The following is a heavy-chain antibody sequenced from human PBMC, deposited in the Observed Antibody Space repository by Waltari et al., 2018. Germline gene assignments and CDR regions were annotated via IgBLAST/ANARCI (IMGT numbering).Heavy chain of an antibody. Sequence: QVQLQESGPGLVKPSETLSLTCAVSGYSISSGYYWGWIRQPPGKGLGWIGSIYHSGSTYYHPSLKSRVTISVDTSTNPVALQLGSVTAADTAVYYCARDPQGTVVVDCWGQGTLVTVSS. CDR1: GYSISSGYY. V-gene: IGHV4-38-2*02. CDR3: ARDPQGTVVVDC. D-gene: IGHD2-15*01. CDR2: IYHSGST. J-gene: IGHJ4*02.